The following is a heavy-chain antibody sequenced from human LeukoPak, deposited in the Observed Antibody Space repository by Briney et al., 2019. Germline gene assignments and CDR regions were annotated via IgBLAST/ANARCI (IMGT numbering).Heavy chain of an antibody. D-gene: IGHD2-8*02. J-gene: IGHJ4*02. V-gene: IGHV3-48*03. CDR1: GFTFSSYE. CDR2: ISNSGTIT. Sequence: GGSLSFSCAAPGFTFSSYEMNWFRQAPGKGLDWISYISNSGTITYYADSVKGRFTISRDGAKSSLYLQLNSLRAEDTAVYYCTLVPLGWGQGTLVTVSS. CDR3: TLVPLG.